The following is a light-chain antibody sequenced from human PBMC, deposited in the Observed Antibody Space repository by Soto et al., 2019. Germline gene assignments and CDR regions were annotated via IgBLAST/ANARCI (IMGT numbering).Light chain of an antibody. V-gene: IGKV3-20*01. CDR1: QSVSSSY. J-gene: IGKJ1*01. CDR3: QQYGSSET. CDR2: GAS. Sequence: EIVLTQSPGTLSLSPGERATLSCRASQSVSSSYLAWYQQKPGQAPRLLIYGASSRATGIPDRFSGSGSGTDFPLTISRLEPEDFAVYYCQQYGSSETFGQGPKVEIK.